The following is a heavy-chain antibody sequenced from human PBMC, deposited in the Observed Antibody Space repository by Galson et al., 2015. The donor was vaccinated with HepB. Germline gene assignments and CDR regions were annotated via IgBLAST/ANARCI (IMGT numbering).Heavy chain of an antibody. J-gene: IGHJ6*02. CDR2: TFYRSKWDN. CDR1: GDSVSSNIAT. CDR3: AGAGTGGPNWYYGLDV. V-gene: IGHV6-1*01. D-gene: IGHD6-19*01. Sequence: CAISGDSVSSNIATWNWIRQSPSRGLEWLGRTFYRSKWDNDYAVSVGGRISINPDTSKNQFSLQLDSVTPEDTAVYYCAGAGTGGPNWYYGLDVWGQGTTVTVSS.